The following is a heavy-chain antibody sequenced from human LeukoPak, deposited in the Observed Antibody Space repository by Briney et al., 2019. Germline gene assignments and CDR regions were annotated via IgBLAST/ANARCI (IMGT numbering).Heavy chain of an antibody. CDR2: IKRDGNEK. CDR3: AKEGAYPIITYDS. J-gene: IGHJ5*01. CDR1: GFTFSRYW. Sequence: GGSVRLSCAASGFTFSRYWMNWVRQAPGKGLEWVANIKRDGNEKNYVDSVKGRFSISRDNAKNSLYLQMDSLRAEDTAVYYCAKEGAYPIITYDSWGQGALVTVSS. D-gene: IGHD3-10*01. V-gene: IGHV3-7*01.